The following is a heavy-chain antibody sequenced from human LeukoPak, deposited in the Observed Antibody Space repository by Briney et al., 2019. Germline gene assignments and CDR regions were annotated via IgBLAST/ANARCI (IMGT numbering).Heavy chain of an antibody. CDR2: IDWDDDK. J-gene: IGHJ4*02. D-gene: IGHD3-22*01. Sequence: SGPALVKPTQTLTLTCTFSGFSLSTSGVCVSWIRQPPGKALEWLALIDWDDDKYYSTSLKTRLTISKDTSKNQVVLTMTNMDPVDTATYYCARTCPYYYDSSGYPDYWGQGTLVTVSS. V-gene: IGHV2-70*01. CDR3: ARTCPYYYDSSGYPDY. CDR1: GFSLSTSGVC.